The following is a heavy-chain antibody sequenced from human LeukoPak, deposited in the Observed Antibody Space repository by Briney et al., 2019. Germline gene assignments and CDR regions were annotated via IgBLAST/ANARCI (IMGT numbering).Heavy chain of an antibody. D-gene: IGHD3-10*01. CDR1: GFTFSSYS. CDR2: ISSSSSYI. CDR3: ATDAGYGSGSYSY. Sequence: PGGSLRLSCAASGFTFSSYSMNWVRQAPGKGLAWVSSISSSSSYIYYADSVKGRFTISRDNAKNSLYLQMNSLRAEDTAVYYCATDAGYGSGSYSYWGQGTLVTVSS. V-gene: IGHV3-21*01. J-gene: IGHJ4*02.